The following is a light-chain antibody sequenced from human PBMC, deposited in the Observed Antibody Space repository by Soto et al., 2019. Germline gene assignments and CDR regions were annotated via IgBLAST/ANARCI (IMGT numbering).Light chain of an antibody. CDR3: QQYDTWPPT. V-gene: IGKV3-15*01. Sequence: EIVVTQSPATLSVSPGEGVTLSCRASQSVNSKLAWYQQKPGQAPRVLIYDVSRRATGIPARFSGSGSGTEFTLTISSLQSEDFAVYWCQQYDTWPPTFGQGAKVEVE. CDR1: QSVNSK. CDR2: DVS. J-gene: IGKJ1*01.